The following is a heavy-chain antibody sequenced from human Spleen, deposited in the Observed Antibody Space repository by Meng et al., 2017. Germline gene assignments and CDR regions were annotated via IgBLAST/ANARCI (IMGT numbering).Heavy chain of an antibody. V-gene: IGHV1-2*06. CDR1: GYNFPDYY. CDR3: AREPYYYGMDV. J-gene: IGHJ6*02. Sequence: ASVKVSCKPSGYNFPDYYIHWVRRAPGQGLEWMGRINPKSGDTHYAQKFQARVTMTGDTSISTAYMELSGLRSDDTAVYYCAREPYYYGMDVWGQGTTVTVSS. CDR2: INPKSGDT.